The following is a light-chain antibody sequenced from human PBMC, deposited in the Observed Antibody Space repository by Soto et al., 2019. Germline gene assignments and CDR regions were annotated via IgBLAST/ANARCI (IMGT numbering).Light chain of an antibody. CDR1: QSISSY. Sequence: IQLTQSPSSLSASVGDRVTITCRASQSISSYLNWYQQKPGKAPKLLIYLASTLVFGVPSRFSGSGSGTEFTLTISGLQPDDFATYYCQQYNSYPITFGPGTKVDIK. J-gene: IGKJ3*01. CDR3: QQYNSYPIT. V-gene: IGKV1-5*03. CDR2: LAS.